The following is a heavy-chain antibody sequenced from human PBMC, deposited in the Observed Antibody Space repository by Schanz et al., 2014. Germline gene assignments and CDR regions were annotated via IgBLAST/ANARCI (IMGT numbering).Heavy chain of an antibody. D-gene: IGHD5-18*01. V-gene: IGHV3-15*01. Sequence: EVELVESGGGLVKPGGSLRLSCVVSGFTSSNAWMSWVRQAPGKGLEWVGRIKTKTDGGTTDYAAPVKGRFTISRDDSTNTLYLQMNSLKTEDTAVYYCTTGGRRGYSHYFYGMDVWGQGTTVTVSS. CDR3: TTGGRRGYSHYFYGMDV. CDR2: IKTKTDGGTT. CDR1: GFTSSNAW. J-gene: IGHJ6*02.